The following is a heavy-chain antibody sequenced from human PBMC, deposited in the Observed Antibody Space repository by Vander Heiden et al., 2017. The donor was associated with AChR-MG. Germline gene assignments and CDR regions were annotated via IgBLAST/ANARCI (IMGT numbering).Heavy chain of an antibody. CDR2: IKQDGSEK. CDR1: GFTFSSYW. D-gene: IGHD2-21*01. Sequence: EVQLVESGGGLAQPGGSLRRSCAASGFTFSSYWMSWVGQAPGKGLEWVANIKQDGSEKYYVDSVKGRFTISRDNAKNSLYLQMNSLRAEDTAVYYCARGKVVGWFDPWGQGTLVTVSS. J-gene: IGHJ5*02. CDR3: ARGKVVGWFDP. V-gene: IGHV3-7*03.